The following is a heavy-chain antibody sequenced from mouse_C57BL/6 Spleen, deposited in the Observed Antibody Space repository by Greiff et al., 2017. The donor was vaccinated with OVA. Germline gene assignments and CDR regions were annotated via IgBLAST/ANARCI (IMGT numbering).Heavy chain of an antibody. V-gene: IGHV5-16*02. CDR3: ARRFVTTVVADWYFDV. CDR1: GFTFSDYY. D-gene: IGHD1-1*01. J-gene: IGHJ1*03. CDR2: INYDGSST. Sequence: EVQLVESEGGLVQPGSSMKLSCTASGFTFSDYYMAWVRQVPEKGLEWVANINYDGSSTYYLDSLKSRFIISRDNAKNILYLQMSSLKSEDTATYYCARRFVTTVVADWYFDVWGTGTTVTVSS.